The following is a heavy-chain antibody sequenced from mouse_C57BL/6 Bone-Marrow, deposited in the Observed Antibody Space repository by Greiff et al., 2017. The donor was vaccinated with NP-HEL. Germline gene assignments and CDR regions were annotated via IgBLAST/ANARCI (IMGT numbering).Heavy chain of an antibody. CDR1: GYTFTNYW. Sequence: VMLVESGAELVRPGTSVKMSCKASGYTFTNYWIGWAKQRPGHGLEWIGDIYPGGGYTNYNEKFKGKATLTADKSSSTAYMQFSSLTSEDSAIYYCASHYGNYWFAYWGQGTLVTVSA. D-gene: IGHD2-1*01. CDR2: IYPGGGYT. CDR3: ASHYGNYWFAY. J-gene: IGHJ3*01. V-gene: IGHV1-63*01.